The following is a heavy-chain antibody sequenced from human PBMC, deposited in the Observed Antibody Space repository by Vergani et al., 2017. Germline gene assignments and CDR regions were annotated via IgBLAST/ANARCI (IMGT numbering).Heavy chain of an antibody. D-gene: IGHD6-6*01. V-gene: IGHV3-23*01. CDR2: VIDTGGGT. CDR3: AKRVEYSSSSAYFDY. CDR1: GFTFNNFG. J-gene: IGHJ4*02. Sequence: EVQLLESGGGLVQPGGSLRLSCAASGFTFNNFGMNWVRQAPGKGLEWGSSVIDTGGGTYYADSGKGRFTISRDHSKNTVYLQRNSLRAEDTAVYYWAKRVEYSSSSAYFDYWGQGTLVSVSS.